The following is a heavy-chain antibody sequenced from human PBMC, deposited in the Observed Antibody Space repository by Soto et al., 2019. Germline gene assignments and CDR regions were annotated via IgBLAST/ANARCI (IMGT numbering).Heavy chain of an antibody. Sequence: EVKLLESGGGLVQPGGSLRLSCAASGFTFSSYGMSWVRQAPGKGLEWVASITGSGGDPSYADSVRGRFTISRDNSKDTLYLQINSLTAEDSAAYYCARRYNWNRIYYYYMDVWGKGTTVTVS. CDR3: ARRYNWNRIYYYYMDV. CDR2: ITGSGGDP. CDR1: GFTFSSYG. J-gene: IGHJ6*03. D-gene: IGHD1-20*01. V-gene: IGHV3-23*01.